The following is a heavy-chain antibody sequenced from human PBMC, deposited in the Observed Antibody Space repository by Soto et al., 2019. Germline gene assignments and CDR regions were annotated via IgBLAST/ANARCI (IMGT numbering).Heavy chain of an antibody. CDR2: IYYSGST. J-gene: IGHJ6*02. D-gene: IGHD4-17*01. CDR1: GGSISSYY. Sequence: SETLSLTCTVSGGSISSYYWSWIRQPPGKGLEWIGYIYYSGSTNYNPSLKSRVTISVDTSKNQFSLKLSSVTAADTAVYYCARDDYGDPYYYYGMDVWGQGTTVTVSS. CDR3: ARDDYGDPYYYYGMDV. V-gene: IGHV4-59*01.